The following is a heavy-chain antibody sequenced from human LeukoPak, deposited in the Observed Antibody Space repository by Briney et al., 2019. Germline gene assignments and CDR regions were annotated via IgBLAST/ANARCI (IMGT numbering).Heavy chain of an antibody. D-gene: IGHD2-2*01. V-gene: IGHV5-10-1*01. CDR2: IDPSDSYT. CDR3: ARSSSPADAFDI. CDR1: GYSFTNYW. Sequence: GESLKISCKGSGYSFTNYWITWVRQMPGKGLEWMGKIDPSDSYTNYSPSFQGHVTISADRSISTAYLQWSSLKASDTAMYYCARSSSPADAFDIWGQGTLVTVSS. J-gene: IGHJ4*02.